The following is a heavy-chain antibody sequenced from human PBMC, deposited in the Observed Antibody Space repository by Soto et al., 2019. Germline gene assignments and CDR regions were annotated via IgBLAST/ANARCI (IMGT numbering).Heavy chain of an antibody. J-gene: IGHJ6*02. Sequence: VQLVESGGGLVQPGGSLRLSCAASGFTFSSYSMNWVRQAPGKGLEWVSHISRSGTTIYYADSVKGRFTISRDSAKNSLYLHMNSLRDEDTAVYYCARGILWFGELSATDYGMDVWGQGTMVTVSS. D-gene: IGHD3-10*01. CDR3: ARGILWFGELSATDYGMDV. CDR2: ISRSGTTI. V-gene: IGHV3-48*02. CDR1: GFTFSSYS.